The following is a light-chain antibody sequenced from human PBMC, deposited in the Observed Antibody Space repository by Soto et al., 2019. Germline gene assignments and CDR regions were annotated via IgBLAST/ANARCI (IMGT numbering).Light chain of an antibody. J-gene: IGKJ1*01. V-gene: IGKV1-5*01. Sequence: DIQMTQSPSTLSASVGDRVTITCRASQSISSWLAWYQQKPGKAPNLLIYDVYSLESGVPSRFSGSGSGTEFTLTISSLQPDDVATYYCQQYNTFWTFGQGTKVDI. CDR1: QSISSW. CDR3: QQYNTFWT. CDR2: DVY.